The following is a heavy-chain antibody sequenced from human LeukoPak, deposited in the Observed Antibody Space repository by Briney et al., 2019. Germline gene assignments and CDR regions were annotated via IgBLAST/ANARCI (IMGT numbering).Heavy chain of an antibody. CDR1: GFTFSSYA. J-gene: IGHJ4*02. V-gene: IGHV3-23*01. CDR2: ISGSGGST. D-gene: IGHD1-26*01. Sequence: GGSLRLSCAASGFTFSSYAMSWVRQAPGKGLEWVSAISGSGGSTYYADSVKGRFTISRDNSKSTLYLQMDSLRADDTAKYYCAKDSPVATWWGQGTLVTVSS. CDR3: AKDSPVATW.